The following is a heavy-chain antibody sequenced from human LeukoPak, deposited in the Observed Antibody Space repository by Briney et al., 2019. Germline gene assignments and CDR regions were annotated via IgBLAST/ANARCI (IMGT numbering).Heavy chain of an antibody. Sequence: GWSLRLSCAASGFTFSSYGMHWVRQAPGKGLEWVAVIWYDGSNKYYADSVKGRFTISRDNSKNTLYLQMNSLRAEDTAVYYCARVLLPLYGMDVWGQGTTVTVSS. CDR1: GFTFSSYG. V-gene: IGHV3-33*01. D-gene: IGHD3-22*01. CDR3: ARVLLPLYGMDV. CDR2: IWYDGSNK. J-gene: IGHJ6*02.